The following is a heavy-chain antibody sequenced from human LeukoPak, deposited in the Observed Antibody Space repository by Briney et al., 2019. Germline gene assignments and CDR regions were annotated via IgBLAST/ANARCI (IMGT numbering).Heavy chain of an antibody. D-gene: IGHD3-22*01. CDR1: GFTFSSYW. CDR2: IKSKTDGGTT. V-gene: IGHV3-15*01. Sequence: GGSLRLSCAASGFTFSSYWMSWVRQAPGKGLEWVGRIKSKTDGGTTDYAAPVKGRFTISRDDSKNTLYLQMNSLKTEDTAVYYCTTQYYYDSSGYYYGSGYWGQGTLVTVSS. J-gene: IGHJ4*02. CDR3: TTQYYYDSSGYYYGSGY.